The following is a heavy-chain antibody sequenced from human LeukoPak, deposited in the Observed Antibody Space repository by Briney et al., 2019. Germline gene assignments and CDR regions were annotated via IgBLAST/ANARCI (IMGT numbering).Heavy chain of an antibody. CDR1: GYTFISYG. D-gene: IGHD5-12*01. Sequence: ASVKVSCKASGYTFISYGISWVRQAPGQGLEWMGWISAYNGNTNYAQNLQGRVTMTTDTSTSTAYMDLRSLRSDDTAVYYCARESDYDRGDYYYGMDVWGQGTTVTVSS. CDR3: ARESDYDRGDYYYGMDV. CDR2: ISAYNGNT. J-gene: IGHJ6*02. V-gene: IGHV1-18*01.